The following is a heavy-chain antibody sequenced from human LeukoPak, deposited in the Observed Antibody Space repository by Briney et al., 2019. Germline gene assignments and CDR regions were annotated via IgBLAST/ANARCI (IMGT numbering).Heavy chain of an antibody. D-gene: IGHD3-10*02. CDR1: GFTFRNYW. CDR3: ATKVVHDY. CDR2: TKPDGSAE. J-gene: IGHJ4*02. V-gene: IGHV3-7*01. Sequence: GGSLRLSCAASGFTFRNYWMGWVRQAPGKGLEWVANTKPDGSAEYYADSVRGRFTTSRDNANNFLYLQMNSLRAEDTAVYYCATKVVHDYWGQGTLVTVSS.